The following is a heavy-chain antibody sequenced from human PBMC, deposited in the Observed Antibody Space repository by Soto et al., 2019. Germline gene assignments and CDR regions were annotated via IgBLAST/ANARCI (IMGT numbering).Heavy chain of an antibody. D-gene: IGHD4-4*01. CDR2: IYYSGST. CDR3: ARDRLVSPTTAARRYMDV. J-gene: IGHJ6*03. Sequence: QVQLQESGPGLVKPSQTLSLTCTVSGGSISSGGYYWSWIRQHPGKGLEWIGYIYYSGSTYYNPSLKSRVTISVDTSKTQFSLKLSSVTAADTAVYYCARDRLVSPTTAARRYMDVWGKGTTVTVSS. V-gene: IGHV4-31*03. CDR1: GGSISSGGYY.